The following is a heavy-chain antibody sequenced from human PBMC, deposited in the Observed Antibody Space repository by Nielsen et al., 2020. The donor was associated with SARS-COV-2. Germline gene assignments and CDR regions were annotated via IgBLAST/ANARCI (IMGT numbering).Heavy chain of an antibody. D-gene: IGHD5-24*01. CDR1: GGSISTGSHS. CDR2: IFYRGNT. Sequence: SDLLSLTRIVPGGSISTGSHSWSWTLQPPGKGLEWIAYIFYRGNTNYKPSLKSRVTISVDTSKNQFSLQVNSVTAADTAVYYCVRIDMATISVEYWGRGALVTVSS. V-gene: IGHV4-61*01. J-gene: IGHJ4*02. CDR3: VRIDMATISVEY.